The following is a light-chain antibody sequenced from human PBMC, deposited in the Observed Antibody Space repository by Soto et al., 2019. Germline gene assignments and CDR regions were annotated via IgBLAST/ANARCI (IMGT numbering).Light chain of an antibody. J-gene: IGKJ1*01. V-gene: IGKV3-11*01. CDR2: DAS. CDR1: QSVSSY. Sequence: EIVLTQSPAPLSLSPGEGATPSCRASQSVSSYLAWYQQKPGQAPRLLIYDASNRATGIPARFSGSGSGTDFTLTISSLEPEDFAVYYCQQRSNWPVTFGLGTKV. CDR3: QQRSNWPVT.